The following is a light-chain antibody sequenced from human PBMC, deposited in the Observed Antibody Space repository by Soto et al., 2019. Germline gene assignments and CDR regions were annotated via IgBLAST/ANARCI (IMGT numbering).Light chain of an antibody. J-gene: IGLJ3*02. Sequence: QSALTQPRSVSGSPGQSVTISCTGTSSDVGGYNYVSWYQQHPGKAPKLIIYDVSKRPSGVPDRFSGSKSGNTASLTISGLQAEDEADYYCCSSAGTNTSVFGGGTKLTVL. CDR3: CSSAGTNTSV. V-gene: IGLV2-11*01. CDR1: SSDVGGYNY. CDR2: DVS.